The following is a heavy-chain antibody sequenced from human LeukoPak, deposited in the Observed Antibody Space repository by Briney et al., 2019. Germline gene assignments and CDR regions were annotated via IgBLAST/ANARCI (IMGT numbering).Heavy chain of an antibody. CDR1: GFAFSTYG. V-gene: IGHV3-23*01. CDR3: ARGTAVAGTDY. J-gene: IGHJ4*02. Sequence: GGSLRLSCVASGFAFSTYGMTWVRQAPGKGLEWVSAISGSAAATFYGDSVKGRFTISRDNSKRTVYLQMNSLSAEDTAVYYCARGTAVAGTDYWGQGTLVTVSS. CDR2: ISGSAAAT. D-gene: IGHD6-19*01.